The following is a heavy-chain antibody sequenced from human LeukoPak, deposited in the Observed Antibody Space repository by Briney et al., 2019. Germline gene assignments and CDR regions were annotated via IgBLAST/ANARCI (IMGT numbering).Heavy chain of an antibody. J-gene: IGHJ4*02. Sequence: GRSLRLSCAASGFTFTNYAMTWVRQAPGKGLEWFSAISGSGGSTYYADSVKGRFTISRDNYKNTLYLQMNSLRTEDTAVYYCAKDQDYGGNAGGRHDYWGQGTLVTVSS. D-gene: IGHD4-23*01. CDR1: GFTFTNYA. V-gene: IGHV3-23*01. CDR3: AKDQDYGGNAGGRHDY. CDR2: ISGSGGST.